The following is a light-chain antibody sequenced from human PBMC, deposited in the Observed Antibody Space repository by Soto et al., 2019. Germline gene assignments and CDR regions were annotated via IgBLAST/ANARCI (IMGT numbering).Light chain of an antibody. CDR2: EAT. J-gene: IGLJ3*02. CDR3: CAYAGSGTVV. CDR1: SNDVGRYNL. V-gene: IGLV2-23*01. Sequence: QSALTRPASVSGSPEQSITISCTGTSNDVGRYNLVSWYQQHPGKAPKVMIYEATKRPSGVSNRFSGSKSGNTASLTISGLQAEDEADYYCCAYAGSGTVVFGGGTKLTVL.